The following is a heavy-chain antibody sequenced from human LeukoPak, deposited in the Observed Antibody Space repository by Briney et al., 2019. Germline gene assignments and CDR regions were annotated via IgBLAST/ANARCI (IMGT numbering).Heavy chain of an antibody. CDR1: GFTFSSYA. CDR3: ARDLGYYDILTGLDY. Sequence: PGRSLRLSCAASGFTFSSYAMHWVRQAPGKGLEWVAVISYDGSNKYYADSVKGRFTISRDNSKNTLYLQMSSLRAEDTAVYYCARDLGYYDILTGLDYWGQGTLVTVSS. D-gene: IGHD3-9*01. J-gene: IGHJ4*02. V-gene: IGHV3-30-3*01. CDR2: ISYDGSNK.